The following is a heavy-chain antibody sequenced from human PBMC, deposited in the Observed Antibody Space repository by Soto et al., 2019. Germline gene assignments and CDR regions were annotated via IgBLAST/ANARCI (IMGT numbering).Heavy chain of an antibody. D-gene: IGHD6-19*01. CDR3: ARGRSSGWYGNYYYGMDV. CDR2: IIPIFGTA. J-gene: IGHJ6*02. Sequence: QVQLVQSGAEVTKPGSSVKVSCKASGGTFSSYAISWVRQAPGQGLEWMGGIIPIFGTANYAQKFQGRVTITADESTSTAYKELSSLRSEDTAVYYCARGRSSGWYGNYYYGMDVWGQGTTVTVSS. CDR1: GGTFSSYA. V-gene: IGHV1-69*01.